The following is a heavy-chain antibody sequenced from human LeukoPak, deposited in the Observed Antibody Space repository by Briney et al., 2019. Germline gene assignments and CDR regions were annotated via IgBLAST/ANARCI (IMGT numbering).Heavy chain of an antibody. J-gene: IGHJ4*02. V-gene: IGHV3-30*04. CDR3: ARNSDYYDYSPQSV. CDR2: VGHDGADK. D-gene: IGHD3-22*01. CDR1: GFTFSHYA. Sequence: GGSLRLSCAASGFTFSHYALHWVRQAPGKGLEWVVLVGHDGADKYYADSVKGRFLISRDNSKNMLFLQMNSLIIEDTAVYYCARNSDYYDYSPQSVWGQGTLVTVS.